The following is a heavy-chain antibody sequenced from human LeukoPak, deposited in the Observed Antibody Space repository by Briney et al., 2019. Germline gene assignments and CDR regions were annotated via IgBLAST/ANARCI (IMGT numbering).Heavy chain of an antibody. CDR1: GYTFTGYY. Sequence: GYSVKVSCQASGYTFTGYYMLWVRHAPGQGLECRGWINPNNGGKKYAQKYQGRLTITKATPNSTAHMALSGLKSDDTAVYHCASFSRDYYDNSANNYPHYLDYWGQGTLVTVSS. D-gene: IGHD3-22*01. CDR2: INPNNGGK. CDR3: ASFSRDYYDNSANNYPHYLDY. V-gene: IGHV1-2*02. J-gene: IGHJ4*02.